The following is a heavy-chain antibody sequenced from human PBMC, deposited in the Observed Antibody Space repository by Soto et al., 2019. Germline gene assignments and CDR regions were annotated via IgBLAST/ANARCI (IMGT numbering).Heavy chain of an antibody. V-gene: IGHV3-23*01. CDR3: ATLYWSPRYFDD. CDR2: STDGGGST. D-gene: IGHD1-1*01. CDR1: GFTFSSVA. J-gene: IGHJ4*02. Sequence: EVQLLESGGGLLQPGGSLRLSCAASGFTFSSVAMAWVRQAPGKRLEWVSSSTDGGGSTDYTDSVKGRFTISRDNSKNTLYLQMNSLRADDTAVYYCATLYWSPRYFDDWGQGTPVTISS.